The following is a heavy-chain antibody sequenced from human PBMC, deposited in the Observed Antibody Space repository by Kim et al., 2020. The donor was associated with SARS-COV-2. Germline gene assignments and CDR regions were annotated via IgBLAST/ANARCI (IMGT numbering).Heavy chain of an antibody. Sequence: GGSLRLSCAASGFTFSRYAMSWVRQAPGKGLEWFSGISGSGYDTYYAGSVKGRFTISRDTSKNTLYLQMNSLRPEDTAVYYCAKDISSGSHYYFDLWGQG. CDR1: GFTFSRYA. CDR2: ISGSGYDT. J-gene: IGHJ4*02. CDR3: AKDISSGSHYYFDL. V-gene: IGHV3-23*01. D-gene: IGHD6-19*01.